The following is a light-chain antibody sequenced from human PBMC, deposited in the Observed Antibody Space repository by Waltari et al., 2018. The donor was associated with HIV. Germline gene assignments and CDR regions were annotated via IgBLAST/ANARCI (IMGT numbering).Light chain of an antibody. Sequence: QSVLTQPPSASETPGQRVTISCSGSSSNIGSNYVYWYQHLPGTAPKLLIYRKNRRPSGAADRYSGSKSGPSASLAIGGLRSEDEADYYCAAWGDSLTSFVFGTGTKVTVL. CDR1: SSNIGSNY. CDR3: AAWGDSLTSFV. CDR2: RKN. J-gene: IGLJ1*01. V-gene: IGLV1-47*01.